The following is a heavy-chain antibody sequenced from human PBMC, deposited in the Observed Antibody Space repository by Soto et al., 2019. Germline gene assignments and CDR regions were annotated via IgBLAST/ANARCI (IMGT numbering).Heavy chain of an antibody. D-gene: IGHD2-21*01. CDR3: ARDRWGYGIDY. CDR1: GGSISSNYY. J-gene: IGHJ4*02. V-gene: IGHV4-31*03. CDR2: IYNSGSN. Sequence: QVQLQESGPGLVKPSQTLSLTCTVSGGSISSNYYWHWIRQHPGKALEWIGYIYNSGSNYYNPSLRSRVTMSVDTSKKQFSLNLSSVTAADTAVYYCARDRWGYGIDYWGQGTLVTVSS.